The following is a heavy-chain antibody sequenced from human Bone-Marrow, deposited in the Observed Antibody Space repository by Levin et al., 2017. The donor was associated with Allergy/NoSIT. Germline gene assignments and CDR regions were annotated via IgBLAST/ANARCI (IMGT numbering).Heavy chain of an antibody. J-gene: IGHJ4*02. D-gene: IGHD5-18*01. V-gene: IGHV3-74*01. CDR3: ARDLEGYNLDY. CDR1: GFTFSSYW. Sequence: LSLTCAASGFTFSSYWMHWVRQAPGKGLVWVSRINSDGSSTSYADSVKGRFTISRDNAKNTLYLQMNSLRAEDTAVYYCARDLEGYNLDYWGQGTLVTVSS. CDR2: INSDGSST.